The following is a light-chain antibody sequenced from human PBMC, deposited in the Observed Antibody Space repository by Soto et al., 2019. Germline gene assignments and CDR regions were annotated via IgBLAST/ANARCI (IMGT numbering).Light chain of an antibody. V-gene: IGLV2-14*03. Sequence: QSVLTQPASVSGSPGQSITISCSGTSSDIGSYYHVAWYQQFPGKSPKLMIYAVSDRPSGVSDRFSGSKSGITASLTISGLQTEDEADYYCISYTDRQSYLFGTGTKVTVL. CDR3: ISYTDRQSYL. J-gene: IGLJ1*01. CDR2: AVS. CDR1: SSDIGSYYH.